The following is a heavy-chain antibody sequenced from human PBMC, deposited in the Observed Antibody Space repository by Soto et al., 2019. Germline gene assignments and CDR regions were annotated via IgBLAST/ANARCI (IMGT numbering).Heavy chain of an antibody. CDR1: GGSISSYY. D-gene: IGHD6-13*01. Sequence: QVQLQESGPGLVKPSETLSLTCTVSGGSISSYYWSWIRQPPGKGLEWIGYIYYSGSTNYNPSLKSRVTRSVDTSKNKFSLKLSSVTAADTAVYYCARGGYSSSWYRGDYYYYYGMDVWGQGTTVTVSS. V-gene: IGHV4-59*01. CDR2: IYYSGST. CDR3: ARGGYSSSWYRGDYYYYYGMDV. J-gene: IGHJ6*02.